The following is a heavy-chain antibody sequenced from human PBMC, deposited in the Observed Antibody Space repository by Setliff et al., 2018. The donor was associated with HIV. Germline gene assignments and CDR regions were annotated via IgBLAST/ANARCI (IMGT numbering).Heavy chain of an antibody. CDR1: GYTFTDYY. J-gene: IGHJ4*01. Sequence: ASVKVSCKASGYTFTDYYMHWVRQAPGQGLEWMGWINPNSGGTKSAQTFQGRVTMTRDTSINTAYMDLSRLRSDDTAVYFCARGALLAVFDFDHWGHGTLVTVSS. D-gene: IGHD3-10*01. V-gene: IGHV1-2*02. CDR3: ARGALLAVFDFDH. CDR2: INPNSGGT.